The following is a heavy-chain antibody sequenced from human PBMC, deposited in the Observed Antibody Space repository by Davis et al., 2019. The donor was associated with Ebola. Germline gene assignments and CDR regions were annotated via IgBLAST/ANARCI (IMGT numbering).Heavy chain of an antibody. D-gene: IGHD1-26*01. CDR1: GFTFDDYA. Sequence: SLKISCAASGFTFDDYAMHWVRQAPGKGLEWVSGISWNSGSIGYADSVKGRFTISRDNSKNTLYLQMNSLRAEDTAVYYCARDGTGWELLLVYFDYWGQGTLVTVSS. CDR3: ARDGTGWELLLVYFDY. V-gene: IGHV3-9*01. J-gene: IGHJ4*02. CDR2: ISWNSGSI.